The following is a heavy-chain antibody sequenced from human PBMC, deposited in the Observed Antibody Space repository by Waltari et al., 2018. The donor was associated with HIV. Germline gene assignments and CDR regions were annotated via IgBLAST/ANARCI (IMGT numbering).Heavy chain of an antibody. CDR1: RGTFSSYA. CDR2: SIPIVGTA. J-gene: IGHJ5*02. V-gene: IGHV1-69*13. D-gene: IGHD3-10*01. CDR3: ARDLKDYYGSGSYGYWFDP. Sequence: QVQLVQSGAEVKKPGSSVKVSCKASRGTFSSYAISWVRQAPGQGLEWMGGSIPIVGTANYAQKFQGRVTITADESTSTAYMELSSLRSEDTAVYYCARDLKDYYGSGSYGYWFDPWGQGTLVTVSS.